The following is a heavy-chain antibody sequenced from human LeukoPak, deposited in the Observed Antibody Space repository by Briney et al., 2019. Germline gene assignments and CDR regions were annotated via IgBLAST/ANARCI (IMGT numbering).Heavy chain of an antibody. J-gene: IGHJ4*02. CDR2: IYHSGTT. CDR1: GGSIYGGGYY. V-gene: IGHV4-30-2*01. Sequence: SETLSLTCTVSGGSIYGGGYYWSWIRQPPGKGLEWIGYIYHSGTTYYNPSLKSRVTISIDRSKNQFSLKLSSVTAADTAVYYCANSDSSGYYVDYWGQGTLVTVSS. CDR3: ANSDSSGYYVDY. D-gene: IGHD3-22*01.